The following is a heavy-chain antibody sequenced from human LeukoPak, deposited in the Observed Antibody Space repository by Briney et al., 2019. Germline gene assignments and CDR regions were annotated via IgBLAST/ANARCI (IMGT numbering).Heavy chain of an antibody. CDR1: GGSISSGSYY. J-gene: IGHJ4*02. CDR2: IYTSGST. V-gene: IGHV4-61*02. CDR3: ARDSVDFGHYDY. Sequence: SETLSLTCTVSGGSISSGSYYWSWIRQPAGKGLEWIGRIYTSGSTNYNPSLKSRVTISVDTSKNQFSLKLSSVTAADTAVYYCARDSVDFGHYDYWGQGTLVTVSS. D-gene: IGHD3-3*01.